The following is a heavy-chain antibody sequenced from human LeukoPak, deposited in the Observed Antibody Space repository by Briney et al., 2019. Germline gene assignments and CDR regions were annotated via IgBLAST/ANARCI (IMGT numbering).Heavy chain of an antibody. CDR1: GYTPTSYD. D-gene: IGHD2-15*01. V-gene: IGHV1-8*03. Sequence: ASVKVSCKASGYTPTSYDINWVRQATGQGLEWMGWMNPNSGNTGYAQKFQGRVTITRNTSISTAYMELSSLRSEDTAVYYCARGILGYCSGGSCYSEVLGYWGQGTLVTVSS. CDR3: ARGILGYCSGGSCYSEVLGY. CDR2: MNPNSGNT. J-gene: IGHJ4*02.